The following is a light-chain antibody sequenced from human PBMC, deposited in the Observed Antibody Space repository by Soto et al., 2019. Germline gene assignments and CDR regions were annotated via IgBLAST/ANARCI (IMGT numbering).Light chain of an antibody. V-gene: IGKV3-20*01. CDR3: QQYGSSPALT. J-gene: IGKJ4*01. CDR2: GAS. Sequence: EIVLTQSPGTLSLSPGERATLSCRASQSVSSSYLAWYQQKPGQAPRLLIYGASSSATGIPDRFSGSVSGTDFTLTISRLEPEDFAVYYCQQYGSSPALTFGGGTKVEIK. CDR1: QSVSSSY.